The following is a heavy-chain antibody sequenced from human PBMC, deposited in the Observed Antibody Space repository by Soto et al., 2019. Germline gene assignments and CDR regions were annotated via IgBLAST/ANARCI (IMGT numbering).Heavy chain of an antibody. V-gene: IGHV4-39*01. CDR1: GGSISSSSYY. CDR3: ARLLGKYYDFWSGYYNWFDP. CDR2: IYYSGST. D-gene: IGHD3-3*01. Sequence: SETLSLTCTVSGGSISSSSYYWGWIRQPPGKGLEWIGSIYYSGSTYYNPSLKSRVTISVDTSKNQFSLKLSSVTAADTAVYYCARLLGKYYDFWSGYYNWFDPWGQGTLVTVSS. J-gene: IGHJ5*02.